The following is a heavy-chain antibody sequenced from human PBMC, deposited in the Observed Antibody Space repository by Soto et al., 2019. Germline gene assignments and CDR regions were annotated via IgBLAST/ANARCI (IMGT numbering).Heavy chain of an antibody. CDR1: GFTFSNAW. Sequence: GGSLRLSCAASGFTFSNAWMSWVRQAPGKGLEWVGRIKSKTDGGTTDYAAPGKGRFTISRDDSKNTLYLQMNSLKTEDTAVYYCTTLHCTNGVCYNPDAFDIWGQGTMVTVSS. V-gene: IGHV3-15*01. CDR2: IKSKTDGGTT. D-gene: IGHD2-8*01. CDR3: TTLHCTNGVCYNPDAFDI. J-gene: IGHJ3*02.